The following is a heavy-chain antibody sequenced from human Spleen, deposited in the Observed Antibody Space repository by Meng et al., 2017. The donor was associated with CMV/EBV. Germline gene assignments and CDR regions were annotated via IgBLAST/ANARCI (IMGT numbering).Heavy chain of an antibody. Sequence: KVSCTGSGYGFSTYWIGWVRQMPGKGLEWMGLIYPSDSDTRYSQSFQGQVTISADKSINTAYLQWSSQRSSDTAMYYCVIYRSRFGMDVWGQGTTVTVSS. CDR3: VIYRSRFGMDV. V-gene: IGHV5-51*01. CDR2: IYPSDSDT. CDR1: GYGFSTYW. D-gene: IGHD5-18*01. J-gene: IGHJ6*02.